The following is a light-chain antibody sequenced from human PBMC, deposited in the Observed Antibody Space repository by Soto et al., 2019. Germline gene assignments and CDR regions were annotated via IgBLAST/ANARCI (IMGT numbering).Light chain of an antibody. J-gene: IGLJ2*01. CDR1: SSKIGSKP. V-gene: IGLV1-44*01. CDR3: AAWDDSLNGLV. Sequence: QSVLTQPPSASGTPGQRVTISCSGSSSKIGSKPVNWYQQLPGAAPKLLIHNTNQRPSGVPDRFSGSKSGTSASLAISGLQSDDEAHYYCAAWDDSLNGLVFGGGTKVTVL. CDR2: NTN.